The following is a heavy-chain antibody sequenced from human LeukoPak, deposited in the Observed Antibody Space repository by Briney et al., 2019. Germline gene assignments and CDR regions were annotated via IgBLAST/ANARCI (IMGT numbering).Heavy chain of an antibody. J-gene: IGHJ4*02. CDR1: GYTFTSYG. V-gene: IGHV1-18*01. CDR3: ARDQYGSGRMAY. Sequence: VSVKVSCKASGYTFTSYGISWVRQAPGQGLEWMGWISAYNGNTNYAQKLQGRVTMTTDTSTSTAYMELRGLRSDDTAVYYCARDQYGSGRMAYWGQGTLVTVSS. CDR2: ISAYNGNT. D-gene: IGHD3-10*01.